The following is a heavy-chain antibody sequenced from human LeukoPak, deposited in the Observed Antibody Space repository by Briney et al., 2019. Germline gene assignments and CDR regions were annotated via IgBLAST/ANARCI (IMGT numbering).Heavy chain of an antibody. CDR3: ARDAVRVVISALLRISKRGHYYFDY. Sequence: ASVKVSCKASGYTFTNYDINWVRQATGQGLEWMGWMNPNSGDTGYVQKFQGRVTMTRDTSTSTAYMELRSLTSDDTAVYYCARDAVRVVISALLRISKRGHYYFDYWGQGTLVTVSS. CDR2: MNPNSGDT. CDR1: GYTFTNYD. J-gene: IGHJ4*02. V-gene: IGHV1-8*01. D-gene: IGHD3-10*01.